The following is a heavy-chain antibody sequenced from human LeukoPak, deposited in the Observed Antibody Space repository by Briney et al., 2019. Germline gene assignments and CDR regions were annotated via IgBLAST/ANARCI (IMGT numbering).Heavy chain of an antibody. D-gene: IGHD5-18*01. Sequence: SETLSLTCTVSGGSISSGSYYWSWIRRPAGKGLEWIGRIYTSGSTNYNPSLKSRVTISVDTSKNQFSLKLSSVTAADTAVYYCAGGYSYDPFDYWGQGTLVTVSS. CDR1: GGSISSGSYY. J-gene: IGHJ4*02. V-gene: IGHV4-61*02. CDR3: AGGYSYDPFDY. CDR2: IYTSGST.